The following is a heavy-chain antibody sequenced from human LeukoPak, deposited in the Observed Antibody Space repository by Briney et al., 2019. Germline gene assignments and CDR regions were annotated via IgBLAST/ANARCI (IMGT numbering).Heavy chain of an antibody. CDR3: ARGGSYLSAFDI. Sequence: GGSLRLSCAASGFPFSSYGMHWVRQAPGKGLEWVSFIRYDESNKYYADSVKGRFTISRDNSKNTLYLQMNSLRAEDTAVYYCARGGSYLSAFDIWGQGTMVTVSS. D-gene: IGHD1-26*01. CDR2: IRYDESNK. CDR1: GFPFSSYG. J-gene: IGHJ3*02. V-gene: IGHV3-30*02.